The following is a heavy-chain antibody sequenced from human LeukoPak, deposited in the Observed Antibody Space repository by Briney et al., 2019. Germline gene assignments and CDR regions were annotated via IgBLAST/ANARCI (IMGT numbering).Heavy chain of an antibody. J-gene: IGHJ3*02. Sequence: GGSLRLSCAASGFTFSSYDMNWVRQAPGKGLEWVSYISSSGITIFYADSVKGRFTISRDNAKNSLYLQMNSLRAEDTAVYYCAGTDAYDIWGRGTMVTVSS. CDR1: GFTFSSYD. CDR3: AGTDAYDI. V-gene: IGHV3-48*03. CDR2: ISSSGITI.